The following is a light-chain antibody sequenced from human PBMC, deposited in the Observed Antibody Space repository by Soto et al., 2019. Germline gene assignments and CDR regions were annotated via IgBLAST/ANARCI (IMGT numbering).Light chain of an antibody. Sequence: EIVMTQSPATLSVSPGERATLSCRASQSVSSNLAWYQQKPGQAPRLIIYGASTRATGIPARFSGSGSGTEFTLTISSLQYEDFAVYYCQQYNNWPPGTFGQGTRLEIK. J-gene: IGKJ5*01. V-gene: IGKV3-15*01. CDR2: GAS. CDR1: QSVSSN. CDR3: QQYNNWPPGT.